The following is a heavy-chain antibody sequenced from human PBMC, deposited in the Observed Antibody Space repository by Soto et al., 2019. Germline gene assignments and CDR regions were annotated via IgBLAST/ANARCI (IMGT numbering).Heavy chain of an antibody. CDR2: THYSGTT. V-gene: IGHV4-61*01. J-gene: IGHJ4*02. D-gene: IGHD4-17*01. CDR3: ARDLDSTVYDH. Sequence: PSETLSLTCIVSGDFVTSGSSHWSWIRQSPGKGLEWIGYTHYSGTTNYNPSFESRVTISLDTSKNQFSLNLSSVTAADTAVYYCARDLDSTVYDHWGQGTLVTVSS. CDR1: GDFVTSGSSH.